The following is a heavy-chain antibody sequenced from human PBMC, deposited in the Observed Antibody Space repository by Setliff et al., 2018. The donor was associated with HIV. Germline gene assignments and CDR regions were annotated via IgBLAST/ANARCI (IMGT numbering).Heavy chain of an antibody. CDR1: GGTFSSYA. J-gene: IGHJ4*02. V-gene: IGHV1-69*05. Sequence: SVKVSCKASGGTFSSYAISWVRQAPGQGLEWMGGIIPIFGIANYAQKFQGRVTITTDESTSTAYMELSSLRSEDTAVYSCARERRYCSGGSCSKFFDYWGQGTLVTVSS. CDR2: IIPIFGIA. CDR3: ARERRYCSGGSCSKFFDY. D-gene: IGHD2-15*01.